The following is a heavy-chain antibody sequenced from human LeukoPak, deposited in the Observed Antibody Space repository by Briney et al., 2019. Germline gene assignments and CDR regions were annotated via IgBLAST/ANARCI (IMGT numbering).Heavy chain of an antibody. CDR2: ISSSSSYI. J-gene: IGHJ4*02. CDR1: GFTFSSYE. D-gene: IGHD3-10*01. V-gene: IGHV3-21*04. Sequence: GGSLRLSCAASGFTFSSYEMNWVRQAPGEGLEWVSSISSSSSYIYYADSVKGRFTISRDNSKNTLYLQMNSLRAEDTAVYYCASDLWFGELWGQGTLVTVSS. CDR3: ASDLWFGEL.